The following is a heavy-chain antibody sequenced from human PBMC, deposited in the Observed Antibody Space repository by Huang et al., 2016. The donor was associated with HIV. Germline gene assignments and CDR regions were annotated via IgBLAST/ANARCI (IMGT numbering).Heavy chain of an antibody. D-gene: IGHD6-19*01. Sequence: QVQLRQWGAGLVKPSETLSLTCAVYGGSFSGYYCTWIGLSPGKGLEWIGEINHIGKTNSQPSLKSRVTISKDTAKNQFSLQLPSVSAADAGVYFCAREKAADSAWYGVYYFDYWGEGVLVTVTS. J-gene: IGHJ4*02. CDR2: INHIGKT. CDR3: AREKAADSAWYGVYYFDY. CDR1: GGSFSGYY. V-gene: IGHV4-34*01.